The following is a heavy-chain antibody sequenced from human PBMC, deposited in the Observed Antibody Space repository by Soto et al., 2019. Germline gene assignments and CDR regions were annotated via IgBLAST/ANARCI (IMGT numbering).Heavy chain of an antibody. J-gene: IGHJ5*02. Sequence: EVQLVESGGGLVQPGGSLRLSCAASGFTFSSYWMSWVRQAPGKGLEWVANIKQDGSEKYYVDSVKGRFTISRDNAKNSLYLQMNSLRAEDTAVYYCARCIAARLNWFDPWGQGTLVTVSS. CDR3: ARCIAARLNWFDP. V-gene: IGHV3-7*01. CDR2: IKQDGSEK. D-gene: IGHD6-6*01. CDR1: GFTFSSYW.